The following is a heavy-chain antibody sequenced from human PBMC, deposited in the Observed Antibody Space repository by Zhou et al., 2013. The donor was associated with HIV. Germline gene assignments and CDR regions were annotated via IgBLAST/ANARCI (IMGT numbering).Heavy chain of an antibody. CDR3: ARLIAAAGPTWFDP. CDR1: GGSFSNYA. CDR2: IIPIFDVT. J-gene: IGHJ5*02. Sequence: QVQLVQSGAEVKKPGSSVKVSCKASGGSFSNYAMNWVRQAPGQGLEWMGRIIPIFDVTNYAQKFQGRVTFTADTSTSTAYMELSSLRSDDTAVYFCARLIAAAGPTWFDPWGQGTLVTVSS. D-gene: IGHD6-13*01. V-gene: IGHV1-69*04.